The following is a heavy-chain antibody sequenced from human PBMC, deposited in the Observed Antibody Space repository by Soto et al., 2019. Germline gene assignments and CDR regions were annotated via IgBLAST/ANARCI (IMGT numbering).Heavy chain of an antibody. CDR3: ARDRYLTVTRSWHFDL. Sequence: GGSLRLSCAASGFTFSDHYMDWVRQAPGKGLEWVGRTRNKANSYTTEYAASVKGRFAISRDDSKNSPYLQMNSLKTEDTAVYYCARDRYLTVTRSWHFDLWGRGTLVTVSS. CDR1: GFTFSDHY. J-gene: IGHJ2*01. D-gene: IGHD4-17*01. CDR2: TRNKANSYTT. V-gene: IGHV3-72*01.